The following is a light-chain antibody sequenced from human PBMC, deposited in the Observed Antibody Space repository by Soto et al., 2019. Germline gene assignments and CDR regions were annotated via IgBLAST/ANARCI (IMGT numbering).Light chain of an antibody. Sequence: EIVLTQSPATLSLSPGERATLSCRARQSVSSYLAWYQHKPGQAPRLLIYDASDRATGIPARFSGSGSGTDFTLTISGLEPEDFAVYYCQQRSNWWTFGQGTKVEIK. CDR2: DAS. CDR1: QSVSSY. J-gene: IGKJ1*01. CDR3: QQRSNWWT. V-gene: IGKV3-11*01.